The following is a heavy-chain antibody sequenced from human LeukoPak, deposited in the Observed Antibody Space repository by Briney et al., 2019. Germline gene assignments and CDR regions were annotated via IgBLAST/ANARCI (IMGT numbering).Heavy chain of an antibody. CDR2: ISSSSSYI. D-gene: IGHD3-16*02. V-gene: IGHV3-21*01. CDR1: GFTFSSYS. J-gene: IGHJ4*02. CDR3: ASGPGYDYVWGSYRADY. Sequence: GGSLRLSCAASGFTFSSYSMNWVRQAPGKGLEWVSSISSSSSYIYYADSVKGRFTISRDNAKNSLYLQMNSLRAEDTAVYYCASGPGYDYVWGSYRADYWGQGTLVTVSS.